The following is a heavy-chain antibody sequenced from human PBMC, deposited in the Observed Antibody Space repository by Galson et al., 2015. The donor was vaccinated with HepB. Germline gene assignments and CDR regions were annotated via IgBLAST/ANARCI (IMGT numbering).Heavy chain of an antibody. Sequence: SLRLSCAASGFTFINYAMNWVRQAPGKGLEWVSVISGSGGSTDYADSVKGRFTISRDNSKNTLYLQMNSLRAEGTAVYYCARDQESGWYVYGDAFDIWGQGTMVTVSS. D-gene: IGHD6-19*01. CDR3: ARDQESGWYVYGDAFDI. J-gene: IGHJ3*02. V-gene: IGHV3-23*01. CDR1: GFTFINYA. CDR2: ISGSGGST.